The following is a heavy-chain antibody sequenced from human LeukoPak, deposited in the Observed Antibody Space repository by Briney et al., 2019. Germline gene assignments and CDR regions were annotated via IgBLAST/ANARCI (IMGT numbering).Heavy chain of an antibody. CDR2: ISSSTRRI. V-gene: IGHV3-48*02. J-gene: IGHJ5*02. D-gene: IGHD2-2*01. Sequence: GGSLRLSCAASGFNFSSYSLNWVRQAPGKGLEWVSYISSSTRRIYYADSVKGRFTISRDSAKNSLYLQMDSLRDEDTAMYYCAREFPPHCSSTSCYPDHWGQGTPVTVAS. CDR1: GFNFSSYS. CDR3: AREFPPHCSSTSCYPDH.